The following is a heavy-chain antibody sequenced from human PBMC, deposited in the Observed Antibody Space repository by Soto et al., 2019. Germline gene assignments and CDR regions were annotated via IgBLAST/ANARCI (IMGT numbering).Heavy chain of an antibody. D-gene: IGHD3-10*01. J-gene: IGHJ6*02. Sequence: GGSLRLSCAASGFTFSSYVMSWVRQAPGKGLGWVAVIWYDGSNKYYGDSVKGRFTISRDNSKNTLYLQMNSLRAEDTAVYYCARDRATMVRGVIGYYYYYGMDVWGQGTTVTVSS. CDR1: GFTFSSYV. CDR3: ARDRATMVRGVIGYYYYYGMDV. V-gene: IGHV3-33*08. CDR2: IWYDGSNK.